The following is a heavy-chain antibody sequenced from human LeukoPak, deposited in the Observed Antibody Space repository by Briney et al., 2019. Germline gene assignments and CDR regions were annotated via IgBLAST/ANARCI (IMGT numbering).Heavy chain of an antibody. V-gene: IGHV1-69*01. CDR1: GGTFSSYA. Sequence: GASVKLSCKASGGTFSSYAISWVRQAPGQGLECVGGIIPIFGTANYAQKFQGRVTITADESTSTAYMELSSLRSEDTAVYYCARARGVTTTHFDYWGQGTLVTVSS. CDR3: ARARGVTTTHFDY. CDR2: IIPIFGTA. J-gene: IGHJ4*02. D-gene: IGHD4-17*01.